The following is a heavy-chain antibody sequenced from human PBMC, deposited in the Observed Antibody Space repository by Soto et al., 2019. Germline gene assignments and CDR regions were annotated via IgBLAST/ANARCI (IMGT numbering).Heavy chain of an antibody. CDR3: TTNSVTDFYYYGMEV. CDR1: GFTFGSQS. J-gene: IGHJ6*02. V-gene: IGHV3-15*01. CDR2: IKTNMDGGRI. Sequence: GGCTTLASASSGFTFGSQSLTGLLQAPGKGLEWVGRIKTNMDGGRIDYAAPVKGRCTISRDDSKNTLYLQMNSLKTEDTGVHYCTTNSVTDFYYYGMEVWGLGTTVTVSS.